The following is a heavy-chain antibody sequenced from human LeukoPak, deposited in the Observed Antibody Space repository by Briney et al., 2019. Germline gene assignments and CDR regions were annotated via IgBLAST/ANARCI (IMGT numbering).Heavy chain of an antibody. V-gene: IGHV4-59*11. J-gene: IGHJ3*02. Sequence: SETLSLTCTDSGGSISSHNWSWIRRPPGKGLEWIGYIYYSGSTNYNPSLKSRVTMSVDMSKNQFSLNLWSVTAADTAVYYCARDYYASRGDAFDMWGQGAMVTVSS. CDR2: IYYSGST. CDR3: ARDYYASRGDAFDM. CDR1: GGSISSHN. D-gene: IGHD3-22*01.